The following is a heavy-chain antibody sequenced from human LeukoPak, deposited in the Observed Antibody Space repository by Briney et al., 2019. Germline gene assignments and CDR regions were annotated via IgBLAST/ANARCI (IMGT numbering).Heavy chain of an antibody. D-gene: IGHD4-17*01. CDR1: GFMFSSFA. Sequence: GGSLRLSCAASGFMFSSFAMSWVRQAPGKGLEWVSGISGSGTKIYYADSVKGRFIISRDSSKNTLYLQLNNLRAEDTAVYFCAKDLSYGDFFIPLDFWGQGTLVTVSS. CDR2: ISGSGTKI. V-gene: IGHV3-23*01. CDR3: AKDLSYGDFFIPLDF. J-gene: IGHJ4*02.